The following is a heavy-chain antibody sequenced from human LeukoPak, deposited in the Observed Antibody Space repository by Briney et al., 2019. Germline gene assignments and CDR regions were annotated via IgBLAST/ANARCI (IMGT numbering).Heavy chain of an antibody. CDR1: GFSFSGFA. V-gene: IGHV3-73*01. J-gene: IGHJ6*03. CDR2: IKISALNDAT. D-gene: IGHD5-24*01. CDR3: ARQINTYDMDV. Sequence: RAGWSLRLSCAASGFSFSGFALRWVGQGSGTGLEWNGRIKISALNDATTYAASGEGRFTISRDDSENTAYLQMNSLKTEDTAVYYCARQINTYDMDVWGKGSTVTV.